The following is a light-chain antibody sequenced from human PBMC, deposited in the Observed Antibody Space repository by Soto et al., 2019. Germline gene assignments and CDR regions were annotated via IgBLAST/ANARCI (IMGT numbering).Light chain of an antibody. J-gene: IGLJ2*01. CDR3: QSYDSSLSGHVV. Sequence: QSVLTQPPSVSGAPGRRVTMSCTGSSSNIGAGYDVHWYQQLPGTAPKLLIYGNSNRPSGVPDRFSGSKSGTSASLAITGLQAEDEADYYCQSYDSSLSGHVVFGGGTQLTVL. CDR2: GNS. V-gene: IGLV1-40*01. CDR1: SSNIGAGYD.